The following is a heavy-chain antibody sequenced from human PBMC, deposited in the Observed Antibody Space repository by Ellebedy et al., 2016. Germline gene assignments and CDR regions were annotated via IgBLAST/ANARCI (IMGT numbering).Heavy chain of an antibody. CDR3: GAGDGWLSDY. Sequence: GGSLRLSCAGSGFSFRNSWMTWVRQAPGKGLAWVASIKQDGSQKDYVDSVKGRFTISRDNAKGSLYLEMTRLRVDDTAVYYCGAGDGWLSDYWGRGTLVTVSS. CDR2: IKQDGSQK. V-gene: IGHV3-7*01. D-gene: IGHD5-24*01. CDR1: GFSFRNSW. J-gene: IGHJ4*02.